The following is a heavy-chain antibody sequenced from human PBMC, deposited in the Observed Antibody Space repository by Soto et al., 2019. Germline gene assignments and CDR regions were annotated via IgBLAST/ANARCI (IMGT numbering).Heavy chain of an antibody. Sequence: SETLSLTCSVSGGSISSGDYYWSWIRQPPGKGLEWIGYMFYTGTTYYNTSIKSRITISMDTSKNLFSLRLTSVTAADTAEYHCARVVRFCSSPSCRGRNWFDPWGQGARVTVSS. V-gene: IGHV4-30-4*01. CDR2: MFYTGTT. J-gene: IGHJ5*02. CDR1: GGSISSGDYY. CDR3: ARVVRFCSSPSCRGRNWFDP. D-gene: IGHD2-2*01.